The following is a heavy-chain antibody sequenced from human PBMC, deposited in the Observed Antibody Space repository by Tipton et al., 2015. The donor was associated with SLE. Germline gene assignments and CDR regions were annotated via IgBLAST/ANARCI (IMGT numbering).Heavy chain of an antibody. V-gene: IGHV4-39*02. CDR3: ARLYNYFDP. CDR1: GDSISSSTYYY. J-gene: IGHJ5*02. CDR2: IFYIGST. Sequence: TLSLTCTVSGDSISSSTYYYWGWIRQPPGKGLEWIGNIFYIGSTYYNPSLKSRVTISVDTSKNHFSLRLRAVTAADTAVYYCARLYNYFDPWGQGTLVTVSS.